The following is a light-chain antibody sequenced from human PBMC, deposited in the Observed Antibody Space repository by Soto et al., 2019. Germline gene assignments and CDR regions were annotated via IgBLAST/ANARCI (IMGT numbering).Light chain of an antibody. CDR1: SSNIGSNP. CDR3: AAWDDSLHRDVV. Sequence: QPVLTQPPSASGTPGQRVTISCSGSSSNIGSNPVNWYQQLPGTAPKLLIYSNNQRPSGVPDRFSGSKSGTSASLAISGLQSEDEANYYCAAWDDSLHRDVVFGGGTKLTVL. CDR2: SNN. J-gene: IGLJ2*01. V-gene: IGLV1-44*01.